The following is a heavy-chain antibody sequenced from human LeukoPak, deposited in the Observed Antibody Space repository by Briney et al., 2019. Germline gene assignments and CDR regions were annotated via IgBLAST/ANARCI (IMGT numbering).Heavy chain of an antibody. CDR1: DGSTRSDDYY. Sequence: SETLSLTCTVSDGSTRSDDYYWSWIRQPPGKGLEWIGYIYYSGSTYYNPSLKSRVTISVDTSKKQFSLKLSSVTAADTAVYYCARAVTVGYDYDYWGQGTLVTVSS. CDR3: ARAVTVGYDYDY. CDR2: IYYSGST. V-gene: IGHV4-30-4*01. D-gene: IGHD4-23*01. J-gene: IGHJ4*02.